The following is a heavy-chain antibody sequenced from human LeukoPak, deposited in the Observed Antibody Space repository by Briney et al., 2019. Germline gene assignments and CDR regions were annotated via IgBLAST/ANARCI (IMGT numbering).Heavy chain of an antibody. V-gene: IGHV1-46*01. J-gene: IGHJ3*02. CDR2: IYPSGGST. D-gene: IGHD3-10*01. CDR1: GYTFTSHY. Sequence: ASVKVSCKASGYTFTSHYMHWVRQAPAQGLEWMGIIYPSGGSTSYAQKFQGRVTMTEDTSTDTAYMELSSLRSEDTAVYYCAIKRPRGELLWFGELSVDDAFDIWGQGTMVTVSS. CDR3: AIKRPRGELLWFGELSVDDAFDI.